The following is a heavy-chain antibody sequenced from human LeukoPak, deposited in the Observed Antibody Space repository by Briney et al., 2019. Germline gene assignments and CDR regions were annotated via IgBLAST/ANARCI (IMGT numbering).Heavy chain of an antibody. D-gene: IGHD5-18*01. V-gene: IGHV3-30*04. CDR2: ISYDGSNK. J-gene: IGHJ3*02. CDR1: GFTFSSYA. CDR3: ARGHTDSYGEYAFDI. Sequence: QAGGSLRLSCAASGFTFSSYAMHWVRQAPGKGLEWVAVISYDGSNKYYAVSVKGRFTISRDNSKNTLYLQMNSLRAEDTAVYYCARGHTDSYGEYAFDIWGQGTMVTVSS.